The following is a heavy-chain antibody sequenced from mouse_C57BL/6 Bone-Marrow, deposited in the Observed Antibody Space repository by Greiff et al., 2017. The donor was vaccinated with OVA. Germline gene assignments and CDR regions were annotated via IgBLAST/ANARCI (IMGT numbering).Heavy chain of an antibody. CDR3: ARGGIYYYGSSRGAMDY. D-gene: IGHD1-1*01. CDR1: GYAFSSSW. CDR2: IYPGDGDT. V-gene: IGHV1-82*01. Sequence: VQLQQSGPELVKPGASVKISCKASGYAFSSSWMNWVKQRPGKGLEWIGRIYPGDGDTNYNGKFKGKATLNADKSSSTAYIQLSSLTSEDSAVYFCARGGIYYYGSSRGAMDYWGQGTSVTVSS. J-gene: IGHJ4*01.